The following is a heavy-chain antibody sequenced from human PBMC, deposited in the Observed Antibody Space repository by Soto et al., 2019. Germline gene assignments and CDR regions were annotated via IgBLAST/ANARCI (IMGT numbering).Heavy chain of an antibody. CDR2: INHSGST. J-gene: IGHJ6*03. Sequence: SSETLSLTCAVYGGSFSGYYWSWIRQPPGKGLEWIGEINHSGSTNYNPSLKSRVTISVDTSKNQFSLKLSSVTAADTAVYYCASGPSDYIWGSFHYYYYMDVWCKGTTVT. CDR3: ASGPSDYIWGSFHYYYYMDV. D-gene: IGHD3-16*01. CDR1: GGSFSGYY. V-gene: IGHV4-34*01.